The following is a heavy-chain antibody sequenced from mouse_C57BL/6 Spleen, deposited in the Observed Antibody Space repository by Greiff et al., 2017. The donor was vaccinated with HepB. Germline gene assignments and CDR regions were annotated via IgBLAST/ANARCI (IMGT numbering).Heavy chain of an antibody. J-gene: IGHJ2*01. V-gene: IGHV1-50*01. CDR3: ARSRTSWDGTAFDY. CDR2: IDPSDSYT. D-gene: IGHD4-1*01. Sequence: QVQLQQPGAELVKPGASVKLSCKASGYTFTSYWMQWVKQRPGQGLEWIGEIDPSDSYTNYNQKFKGKATLTVDTSSSTAYMQLSSLTSEDSAVYYWARSRTSWDGTAFDYWGQGTTLTVSS. CDR1: GYTFTSYW.